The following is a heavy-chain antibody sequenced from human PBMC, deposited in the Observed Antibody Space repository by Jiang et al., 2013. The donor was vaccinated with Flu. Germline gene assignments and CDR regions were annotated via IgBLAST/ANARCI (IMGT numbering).Heavy chain of an antibody. CDR3: AKTPGYSSDIRVYYYGMDV. Sequence: QLVESGGGVVQPGRSLRLSCAASGFTFSSYGMHWVRQAPGKGLEWVAVISYDGSNKYYADSVKGRFTISRDNSKNTLYLQMNSLRAEDTAVYYCAKTPGYSSDIRVYYYGMDVWGQGTTVTVSS. CDR2: ISYDGSNK. V-gene: IGHV3-30*18. CDR1: GFTFSSYG. D-gene: IGHD6-19*01. J-gene: IGHJ6*02.